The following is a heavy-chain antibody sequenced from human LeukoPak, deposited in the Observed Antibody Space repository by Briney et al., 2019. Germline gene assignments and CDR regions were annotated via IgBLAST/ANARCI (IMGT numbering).Heavy chain of an antibody. J-gene: IGHJ3*02. Sequence: PGRSLRLSCAASGFTFSSYAMHWVRQAPGKGLEWVAVISYDGSNKYYADSVKGRFTISRDNAKNSLYLQMNSLRADDTAVYHCARQETSSYNGAFDIWGQGTMVTVSS. V-gene: IGHV3-30-3*01. CDR3: ARQETSSYNGAFDI. D-gene: IGHD1-26*01. CDR1: GFTFSSYA. CDR2: ISYDGSNK.